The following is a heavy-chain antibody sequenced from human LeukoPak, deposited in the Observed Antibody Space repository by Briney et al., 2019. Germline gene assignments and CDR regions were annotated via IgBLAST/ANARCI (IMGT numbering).Heavy chain of an antibody. CDR3: ARPSVAGFLGPYYYYMDV. D-gene: IGHD6-19*01. CDR1: GYTFTGYY. J-gene: IGHJ6*03. V-gene: IGHV1-2*02. Sequence: ASVKVSCKASGYTFTGYYMHWVRQAPGQGLEWMGWINPNSGGTNYAQKFQGRVTMTRDTSISTAYMELSRLRSDDTAVYSCARPSVAGFLGPYYYYMDVWGKGTTVTVSS. CDR2: INPNSGGT.